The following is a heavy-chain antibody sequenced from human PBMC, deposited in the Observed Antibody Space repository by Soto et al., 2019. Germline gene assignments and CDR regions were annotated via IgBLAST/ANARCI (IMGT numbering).Heavy chain of an antibody. V-gene: IGHV4-59*01. CDR2: IHYSGST. CDR3: ARDADRLLQGWFDP. D-gene: IGHD3-10*01. J-gene: IGHJ5*02. Sequence: SETLSLTCNVSGDSISSYYWSWIRQPPGKGLEWIGYIHYSGSTDYNPSLKSRVTISIDTSKTQFSLQLTSVTAADTAVYYCARDADRLLQGWFDPWGQGTLVTVSS. CDR1: GDSISSYY.